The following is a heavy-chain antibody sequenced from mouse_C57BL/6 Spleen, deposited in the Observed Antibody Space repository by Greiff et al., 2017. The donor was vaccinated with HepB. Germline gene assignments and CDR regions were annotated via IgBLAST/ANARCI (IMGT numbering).Heavy chain of an antibody. J-gene: IGHJ1*03. Sequence: QVQLQQPGAELVKPGASVKLSCKASGYTFTSYWMHWVKQRPGQGLEWIGMIHPNSGSTNYNEKFKSKATLTVDKSSSTAYMQLSSLTSEDSAVYYCARRRDGAWYFDVWGTGTMVTVSS. D-gene: IGHD1-1*02. V-gene: IGHV1-64*01. CDR1: GYTFTSYW. CDR3: ARRRDGAWYFDV. CDR2: IHPNSGST.